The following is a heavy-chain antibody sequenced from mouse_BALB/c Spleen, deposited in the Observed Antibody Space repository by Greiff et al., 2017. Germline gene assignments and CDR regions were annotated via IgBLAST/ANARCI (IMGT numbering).Heavy chain of an antibody. Sequence: EVQLVESGGGLVKPGGSLKLSCAASGFTFSSYAMSWVRQTPEKRLEWVASISSGGSTYYPDSVKGRFTISRDNARNILYLQMSSLRSEDTAMYYCATREGYYCDYWGQGTTLTVSS. CDR2: ISSGGST. V-gene: IGHV5-6-5*01. CDR3: ATREGYYCDY. J-gene: IGHJ2*01. CDR1: GFTFSSYA.